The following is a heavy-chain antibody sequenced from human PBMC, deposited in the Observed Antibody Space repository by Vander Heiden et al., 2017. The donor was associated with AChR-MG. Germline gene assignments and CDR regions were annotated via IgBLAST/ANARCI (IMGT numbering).Heavy chain of an antibody. Sequence: QVQLVESGGGVGQPGRSLRLSCAASGFSFSSYPMHWVRQAPGKGLEWVALISYDGSKRYYADSVKGRFTISRDNSKNRLYLKLNSLRVEDTAVYHCAKVVWFGDLLSTAAMDGWGKGSTVTVPS. V-gene: IGHV3-30-3*01. CDR1: GFSFSSYP. CDR2: ISYDGSKR. J-gene: IGHJ6*04. D-gene: IGHD3-10*01. CDR3: AKVVWFGDLLSTAAMDG.